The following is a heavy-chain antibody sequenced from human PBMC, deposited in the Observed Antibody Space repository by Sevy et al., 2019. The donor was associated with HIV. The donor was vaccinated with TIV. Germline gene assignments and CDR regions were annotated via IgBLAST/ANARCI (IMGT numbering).Heavy chain of an antibody. CDR3: ARGECSGGSCYPHYYYGMDV. Sequence: SVKVSCKVSGYTLTELSMHWVRQAPGKGLEWMGGFDPEDGETIYAQKFQGRVTMTEDTSTDTAYMELSSLRSEDTAVYYCARGECSGGSCYPHYYYGMDVWGQGTTVTVSS. CDR1: GYTLTELS. V-gene: IGHV1-24*01. J-gene: IGHJ6*02. D-gene: IGHD2-15*01. CDR2: FDPEDGET.